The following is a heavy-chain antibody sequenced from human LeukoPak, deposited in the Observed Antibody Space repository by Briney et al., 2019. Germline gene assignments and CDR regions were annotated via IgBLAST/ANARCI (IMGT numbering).Heavy chain of an antibody. J-gene: IGHJ3*02. Sequence: TSETLSLTCTVSGGSISSYYWSWLRQPPGKGLEWIGYISYSRSTNYNPSLKSRVTISVDTSKNQFSLKLSSVTAADTAVYYCASGIAAAGNGYAFDIWGQGTMVTVSS. CDR3: ASGIAAAGNGYAFDI. V-gene: IGHV4-59*01. D-gene: IGHD6-13*01. CDR1: GGSISSYY. CDR2: ISYSRST.